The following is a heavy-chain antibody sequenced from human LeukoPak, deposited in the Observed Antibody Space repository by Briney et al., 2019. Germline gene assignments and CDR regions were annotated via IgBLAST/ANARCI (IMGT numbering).Heavy chain of an antibody. CDR3: ARHMVRGVEYYGMDV. J-gene: IGHJ6*02. V-gene: IGHV4-59*08. CDR1: GGSISSYY. D-gene: IGHD3-10*01. Sequence: SETLSLTCTVSGGSISSYYWSWIRQPPGKGLEWIGYIYYSGSTNYNRTLKSRVTISVDTSKTQFSLKLSSVPAADTAVYYCARHMVRGVEYYGMDVWGQGTTVTVSS. CDR2: IYYSGST.